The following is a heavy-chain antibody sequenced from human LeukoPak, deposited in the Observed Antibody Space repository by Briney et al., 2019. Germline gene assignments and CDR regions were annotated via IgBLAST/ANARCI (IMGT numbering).Heavy chain of an antibody. Sequence: SETLSLTCAVYGGSVSGYYWSWIRQPPGKGLEWIGEINHSGSTNYNLSLKSRVTISVDTSKNQFSLKLSSVTAADTAVYYCAREGYSYGETVDYWGQGTLVTVSS. V-gene: IGHV4-34*01. J-gene: IGHJ4*02. CDR3: AREGYSYGETVDY. D-gene: IGHD5-18*01. CDR2: INHSGST. CDR1: GGSVSGYY.